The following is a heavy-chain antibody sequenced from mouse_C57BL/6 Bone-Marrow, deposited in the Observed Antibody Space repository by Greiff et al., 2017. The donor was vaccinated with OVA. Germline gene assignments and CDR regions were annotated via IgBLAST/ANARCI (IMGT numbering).Heavy chain of an antibody. CDR1: GFNIKDDY. J-gene: IGHJ1*03. CDR2: IDPENGDT. Sequence: EVQLQQSGAELVRPGASVKLSCTASGFNIKDDYMHWVKQRPEQGLEWIGWIDPENGDTEYASKFQGKATITADTSSNTAYLQLSSLTSEDTAVYYCTFDPHWYFDVWGTGTTVTVSS. CDR3: TFDPHWYFDV. V-gene: IGHV14-4*01.